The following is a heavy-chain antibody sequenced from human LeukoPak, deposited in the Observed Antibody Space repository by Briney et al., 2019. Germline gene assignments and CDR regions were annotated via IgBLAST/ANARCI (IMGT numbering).Heavy chain of an antibody. CDR2: IYYSGST. V-gene: IGHV4-59*08. CDR3: ANADRFCSGSCHVPDAFDF. Sequence: SETLSLTCTVSGGSISSYYWSWIRQPPGKGLEWIGYIYYSGSTNYNPSLKSRVTISVDTSKNQFSLKLSSVTAADTAVYYCANADRFCSGSCHVPDAFDFWGQGTMVTVSS. D-gene: IGHD2-15*01. CDR1: GGSISSYY. J-gene: IGHJ3*01.